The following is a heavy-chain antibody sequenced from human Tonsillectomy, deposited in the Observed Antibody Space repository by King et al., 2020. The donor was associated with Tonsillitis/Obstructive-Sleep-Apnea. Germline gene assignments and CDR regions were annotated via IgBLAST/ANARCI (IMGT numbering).Heavy chain of an antibody. Sequence: VQLQQWGAGLLKPSETLSLTCAVYGGSFSGYYWSWIRQPPGKGLEWIGEINHSGSTNYNPSLKSRVTISVDTSKNQFSLKLSSVTAADTAVYYCARLVRGRYKLPTNWFDPWGQGTLVTVSS. CDR2: INHSGST. D-gene: IGHD2-2*01. CDR1: GGSFSGYY. CDR3: ARLVRGRYKLPTNWFDP. J-gene: IGHJ5*02. V-gene: IGHV4-34*01.